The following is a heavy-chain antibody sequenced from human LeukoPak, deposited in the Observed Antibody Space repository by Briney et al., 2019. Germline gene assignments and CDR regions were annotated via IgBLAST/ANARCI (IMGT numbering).Heavy chain of an antibody. CDR1: GFTFSSYA. J-gene: IGHJ4*02. CDR2: ISYDGSNK. Sequence: PGGSLRLSCAASGFTFSSYAMHWVRQAPGKGLEWVAVISYDGSNKYYADSVKGRFTISRDNAKNSLYLQMNSLRAEDTAVYYCARDRGGYDLGAHYFDYWGQGTLVTVSS. V-gene: IGHV3-30*04. CDR3: ARDRGGYDLGAHYFDY. D-gene: IGHD5-12*01.